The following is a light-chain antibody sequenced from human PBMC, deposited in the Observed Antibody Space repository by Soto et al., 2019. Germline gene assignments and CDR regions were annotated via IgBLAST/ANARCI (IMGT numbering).Light chain of an antibody. CDR3: QSYDSSLSGYV. CDR2: AGS. J-gene: IGLJ1*01. CDR1: SSNIGAGYD. Sequence: QSVLTQPPSVSGAPGQRVTISCTGSSSNIGAGYDVHWYQQLPGTAPTLLIYAGSNRPSGVPDRFSGSKSGTSASLAITGXXXXXXXXXYCQSYDSSLSGYVFGAGTKLTV. V-gene: IGLV1-40*01.